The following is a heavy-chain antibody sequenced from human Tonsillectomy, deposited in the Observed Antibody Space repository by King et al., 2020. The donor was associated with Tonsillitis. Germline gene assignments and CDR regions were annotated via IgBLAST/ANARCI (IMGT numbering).Heavy chain of an antibody. CDR1: GFTFSSYT. D-gene: IGHD6-13*01. V-gene: IGHV3-21*01. Sequence: VQLVESGGGLVKPGGSLRLSCAASGFTFSSYTMNWVRQAPGKGLEWVSSISSSSTYIYYADSVKGRFTISRDNAKNSLSLQMNSLIAEDTAVYYCASDLKVVAAGGAYYFGMDVWGQGTTVTVSS. J-gene: IGHJ6*02. CDR3: ASDLKVVAAGGAYYFGMDV. CDR2: ISSSSTYI.